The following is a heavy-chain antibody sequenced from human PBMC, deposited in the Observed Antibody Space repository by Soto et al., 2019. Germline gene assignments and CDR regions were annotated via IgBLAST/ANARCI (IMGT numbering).Heavy chain of an antibody. V-gene: IGHV4-31*03. J-gene: IGHJ4*02. CDR2: IYYNGDT. D-gene: IGHD7-27*01. CDR1: GGSISSGGYY. CDR3: ARSHRDNWGSPDYFDY. Sequence: QVQLQESGPGLVKPSQTLSLSCTVSGGSISSGGYYWCWIRQHPGKGLAWIGYIYYNGDTYYNPSLKSRVSISIDTSKNQFSLRLTSVTAADTAVYYCARSHRDNWGSPDYFDYWGQGTLVTVSS.